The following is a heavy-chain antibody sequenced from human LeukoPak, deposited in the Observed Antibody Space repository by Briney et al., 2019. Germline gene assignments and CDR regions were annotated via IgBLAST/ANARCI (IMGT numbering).Heavy chain of an antibody. Sequence: PKASVKVSCKASGGTFSSYAISWVRQAPGQGLEWMGWISSYNGKTNYAQRLQGRVTMTTDTSTSTAYMELRSLRSDDTAVYYCARMYCSRGSCYPLFYYNAMDVWGQGTTVTVSS. V-gene: IGHV1-18*01. CDR3: ARMYCSRGSCYPLFYYNAMDV. CDR1: GGTFSSYA. CDR2: ISSYNGKT. D-gene: IGHD2-15*01. J-gene: IGHJ6*02.